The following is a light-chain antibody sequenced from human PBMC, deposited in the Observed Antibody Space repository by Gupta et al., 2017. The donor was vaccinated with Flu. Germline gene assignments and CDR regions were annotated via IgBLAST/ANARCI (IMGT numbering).Light chain of an antibody. CDR3: QQYDNYPRT. CDR1: QGIGSY. Sequence: AIRMTQSPSSFSASTGDRVTITCRASQGIGSYLAWYQQKPGKAPNLLIYAASTLQSGVPSRFSGSGSGTDFTLTISCLQSEDFATYYCQQYDNYPRTFGQGTKVEIK. V-gene: IGKV1-8*01. J-gene: IGKJ1*01. CDR2: AAS.